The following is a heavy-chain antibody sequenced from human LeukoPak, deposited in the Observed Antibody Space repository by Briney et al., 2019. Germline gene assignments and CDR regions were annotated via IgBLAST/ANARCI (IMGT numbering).Heavy chain of an antibody. CDR1: GGSVSSGSYY. J-gene: IGHJ4*02. Sequence: SETLSLTCTVSGGSVSSGSYYWSGIRQPPGKGLEWIGYIYYSGSTNYNPSLMSRVTISVDTSKNQFSLKLSSVTAADTAVYYCARGSGWYDYWGQGTLVTVSS. V-gene: IGHV4-61*01. CDR2: IYYSGST. CDR3: ARGSGWYDY. D-gene: IGHD6-19*01.